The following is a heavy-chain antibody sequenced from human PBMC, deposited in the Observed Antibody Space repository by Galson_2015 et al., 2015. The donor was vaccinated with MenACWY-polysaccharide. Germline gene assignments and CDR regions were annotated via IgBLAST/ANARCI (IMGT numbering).Heavy chain of an antibody. D-gene: IGHD2-15*01. CDR2: IKSKTDGGTT. CDR1: RFIFSSYA. V-gene: IGHV3-15*01. J-gene: IGHJ4*02. CDR3: TMDGYCSGVSCYTGAY. Sequence: SLRLSCAASRFIFSSYAMSWVRQAPGKGLEWVGRIKSKTDGGTTDYAAPVQGRFTISRDDSKNTLSLQMSGLKTEDTAVYHCTMDGYCSGVSCYTGAYWGQGTPVTVSS.